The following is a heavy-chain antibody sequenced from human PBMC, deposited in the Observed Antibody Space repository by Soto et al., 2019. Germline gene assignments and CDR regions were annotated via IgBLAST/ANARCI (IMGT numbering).Heavy chain of an antibody. CDR3: ARPAQEYGAKHGLDV. D-gene: IGHD4-17*01. CDR2: IDPNSGGT. V-gene: IGHV1-2*02. J-gene: IGHJ6*02. Sequence: QVQLVQSGAEMKKPGASVKVSCMASGYTFTDYYMHWVRQAPGQGLEWMGWIDPNSGGTKYAQKFQGRVAMTRDTSITKIYMELRRLKSDDTAIYYCARPAQEYGAKHGLDVWGQGTRVTVS. CDR1: GYTFTDYY.